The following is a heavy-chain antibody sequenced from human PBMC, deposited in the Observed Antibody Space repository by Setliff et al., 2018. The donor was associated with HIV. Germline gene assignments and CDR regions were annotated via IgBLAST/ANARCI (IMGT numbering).Heavy chain of an antibody. CDR1: GASINNYY. CDR3: AKKSHGSGTFDS. Sequence: SETLSLTCTVSGASINNYYWSWIRQSPAKGLEWIGLIYTSGSTKYNPSLKSRVTISVDTSKDHFSLKLNSVTAADTAIYYCAKKSHGSGTFDSWGQGTLVTVSS. D-gene: IGHD3-10*01. V-gene: IGHV4-4*09. J-gene: IGHJ4*02. CDR2: IYTSGST.